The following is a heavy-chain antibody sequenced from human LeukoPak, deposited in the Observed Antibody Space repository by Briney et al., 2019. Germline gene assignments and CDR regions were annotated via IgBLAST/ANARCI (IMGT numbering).Heavy chain of an antibody. CDR2: ISWNSGSI. CDR1: GFTFDDYA. CDR3: AKDRGGYFDY. J-gene: IGHJ4*02. V-gene: IGHV3-9*01. Sequence: GGSLRLSCAASGFTFDDYAMHWVRQAPGKGLEWVSGISWNSGSIGYADSEKGRFTISRDNAKNSLYLQMNSLRAEDTALYYCAKDRGGYFDYWGQGTLVTVSS. D-gene: IGHD2-15*01.